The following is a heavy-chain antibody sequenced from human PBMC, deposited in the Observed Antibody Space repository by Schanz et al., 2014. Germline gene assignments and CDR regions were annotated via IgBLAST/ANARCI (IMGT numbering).Heavy chain of an antibody. V-gene: IGHV3-33*06. CDR1: GFAFSDYG. CDR3: AKDLNRVATAPQS. D-gene: IGHD5-12*01. J-gene: IGHJ5*02. Sequence: QVQLVESGGGVVQPGKSLRLSCAASGFAFSDYGMHWVRQAPGKGLEWVAVVCYDGSKKYYADSVKGRFTVSRDNSKNTVYLQMNSLRDEDTALYYCAKDLNRVATAPQSWGQGTLVTVSS. CDR2: VCYDGSKK.